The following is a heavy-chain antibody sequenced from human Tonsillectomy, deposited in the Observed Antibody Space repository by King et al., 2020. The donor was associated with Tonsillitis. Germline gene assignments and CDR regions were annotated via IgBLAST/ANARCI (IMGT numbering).Heavy chain of an antibody. D-gene: IGHD6-19*01. V-gene: IGHV3-7*01. CDR1: GFTFSSSR. CDR3: VGRGGSRWPFGS. J-gene: IGHJ4*02. Sequence: VQLVESGGGLVQPGGSLRLYCAASGFTFSSSRMKWDRQAPGKGREWVANINRNGNDQIYVDSVKGRLTISRDNAKNSLYMQMNRLGAEDTAVFYCVGRGGSRWPFGSWGQGTLVTVSS. CDR2: INRNGNDQ.